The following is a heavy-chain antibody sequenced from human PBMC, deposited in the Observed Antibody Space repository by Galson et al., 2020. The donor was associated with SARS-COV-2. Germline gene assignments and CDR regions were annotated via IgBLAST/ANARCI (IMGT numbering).Heavy chain of an antibody. J-gene: IGHJ4*02. CDR3: TAGPVAGTGE. CDR1: DGSISGISYT. Sequence: SEPLSLTCDVPDGSISGISYTWCCSRQPAGKGLEWIGRIHSIGIPNYNPSLKCRVTISVDASKNQLCRRPTSVAAADTAVYYCTAGPVAGTGEWGQGTRVTVS. V-gene: IGHV4-61*02. D-gene: IGHD6-19*01. CDR2: IHSIGIP.